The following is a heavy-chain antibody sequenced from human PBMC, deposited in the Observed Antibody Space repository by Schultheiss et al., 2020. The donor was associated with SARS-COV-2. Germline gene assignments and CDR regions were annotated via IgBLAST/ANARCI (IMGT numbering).Heavy chain of an antibody. V-gene: IGHV4-34*01. CDR1: GGSFSGYY. D-gene: IGHD6-13*01. J-gene: IGHJ6*02. CDR3: ARGASSWYFYYYGMDV. CDR2: INHSGST. Sequence: SETLSLTCAVYGGSFSGYYWSWIRQPPGKGLEWIGEINHSGSTNYNPSLKSRVTISVDTSKNQFSLKLSSVTAADTAVYYCARGASSWYFYYYGMDVWGQGTTVTVSS.